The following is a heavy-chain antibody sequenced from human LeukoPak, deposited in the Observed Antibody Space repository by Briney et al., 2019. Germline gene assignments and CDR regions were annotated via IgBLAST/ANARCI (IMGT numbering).Heavy chain of an antibody. J-gene: IGHJ4*02. CDR3: AKFVGVVVVNLDY. Sequence: SGGSLRLSCAASGFTFSSYAMSWVRQAPGKGLEWVSAISGSGGSTYYADSVKGRFTISRDNSKNTLYLQMNSLRAEDTAVYYCAKFVGVVVVNLDYWGQGTLVTVSS. CDR2: ISGSGGST. D-gene: IGHD3-22*01. CDR1: GFTFSSYA. V-gene: IGHV3-23*01.